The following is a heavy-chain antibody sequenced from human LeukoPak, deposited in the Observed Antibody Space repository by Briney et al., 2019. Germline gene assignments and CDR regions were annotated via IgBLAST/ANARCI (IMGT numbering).Heavy chain of an antibody. V-gene: IGHV3-30*02. CDR1: GFTFSTHG. D-gene: IGHD3-10*01. J-gene: IGHJ4*02. Sequence: GGSLRLSCAASGFTFSTHGMHWVRQAPRKGLERVAFIRYDGVNKYYADSVQGRFTISRDSFKNTLYLQMKSLRPEDTAVYYCAKDLKSSWFGDYHYWGQGTLVTVSS. CDR3: AKDLKSSWFGDYHY. CDR2: IRYDGVNK.